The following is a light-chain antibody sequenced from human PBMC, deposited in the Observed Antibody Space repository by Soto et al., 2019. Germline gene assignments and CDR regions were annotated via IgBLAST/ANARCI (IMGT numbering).Light chain of an antibody. V-gene: IGLV1-40*01. CDR3: QSYDSSLGGWV. J-gene: IGLJ3*02. Sequence: QSVLTQPPSVSGAPGQRVTISCTGSSSIIGAGYDVHWYQQLPGTAPKLLISGNTDRPSGVPDRFSGSKSGSSASLAITGLQAEDEADYYCQSYDSSLGGWVFGGGTKVTVL. CDR2: GNT. CDR1: SSIIGAGYD.